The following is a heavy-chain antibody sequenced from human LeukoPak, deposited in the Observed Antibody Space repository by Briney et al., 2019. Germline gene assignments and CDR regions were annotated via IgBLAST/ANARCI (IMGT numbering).Heavy chain of an antibody. CDR3: ARDAVKRYCSSTSCYIAAAGFDY. J-gene: IGHJ4*02. CDR1: GGSISSHY. D-gene: IGHD2-2*02. V-gene: IGHV4-59*11. CDR2: IYYSGST. Sequence: SETLSLTCTVSGGSISSHYWSWIRQPPGKGLEWIGYIYYSGSTNYNPSLKSRVTISVDTSKNQFSLKLSSVTAADTAVYYCARDAVKRYCSSTSCYIAAAGFDYWGQPTLVTVSS.